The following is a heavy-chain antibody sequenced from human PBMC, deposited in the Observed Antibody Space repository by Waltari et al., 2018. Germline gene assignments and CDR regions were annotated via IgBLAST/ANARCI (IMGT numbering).Heavy chain of an antibody. CDR2: IIPIFGKA. CDR1: GGTFSSYA. V-gene: IGHV1-69*05. CDR3: ARCRVGATGSYYYYMDV. J-gene: IGHJ6*03. Sequence: QVQLVQSGAEVKKPGSSVKVSCKASGGTFSSYAISWVRQAPGQGLEWMGGIIPIFGKANYAQKFQGRVTITTDESTSTAYMELSSLRSEDTAVYYCARCRVGATGSYYYYMDVWGKGTTVTVSS. D-gene: IGHD1-26*01.